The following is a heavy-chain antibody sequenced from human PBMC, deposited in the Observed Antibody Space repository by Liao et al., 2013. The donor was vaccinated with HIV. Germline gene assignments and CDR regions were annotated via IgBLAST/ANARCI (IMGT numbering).Heavy chain of an antibody. Sequence: QVQLQESGPGLVKPSETLSLSCAAYGGSISGYYWSWIRQPAGKGLEWIGRIYTSGSTNYNPSLKSRVTISVDTSKNQFSLKLSSVTAADTAVYYCARLSSGYYNEYFQHWGQGTLVTVSS. J-gene: IGHJ1*01. V-gene: IGHV4-4*07. CDR2: IYTSGST. CDR1: GGSISGYY. CDR3: ARLSSGYYNEYFQH. D-gene: IGHD3-22*01.